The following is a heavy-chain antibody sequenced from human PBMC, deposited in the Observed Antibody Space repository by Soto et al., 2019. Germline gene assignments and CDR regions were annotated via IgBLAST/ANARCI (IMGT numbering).Heavy chain of an antibody. D-gene: IGHD5-12*01. CDR1: GGSISSYY. CDR3: PRAYGGYADY. Sequence: SETQSLTCTVSGGSISSYYLSWIRQPPGKGLEWIGYIYYSGSTNYNPSLKSRVTISVDTSKNQFSLKLSSVTAADTAVYYGPRAYGGYADYWGQGPLVTVSS. J-gene: IGHJ4*02. V-gene: IGHV4-59*01. CDR2: IYYSGST.